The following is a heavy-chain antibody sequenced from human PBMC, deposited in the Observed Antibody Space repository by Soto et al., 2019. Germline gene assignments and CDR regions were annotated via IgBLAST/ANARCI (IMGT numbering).Heavy chain of an antibody. CDR2: ISYDGSNK. CDR1: GFTFSSYA. CDR3: ARDTRGKIVVVYYYYGMDV. D-gene: IGHD3-22*01. J-gene: IGHJ6*02. Sequence: GGSLRLSCAASGFTFSSYAMHWVRQAPGKGLEWVAVISYDGSNKYYADSVKGRFTISRDNSKNTLYLQMNSLRAEDTAVYYCARDTRGKIVVVYYYYGMDVWGQGTTVTVYS. V-gene: IGHV3-30-3*01.